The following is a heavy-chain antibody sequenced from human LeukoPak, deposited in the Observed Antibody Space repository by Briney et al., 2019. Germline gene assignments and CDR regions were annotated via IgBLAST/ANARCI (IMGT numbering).Heavy chain of an antibody. CDR2: IYINGNS. V-gene: IGHV4-4*07. J-gene: IGHJ6*03. Sequence: SETLSLTCTVSGSSISNYYWSWLRQPAGEGLEWIGRIYINGNSNYNPSLKSRVTMSIDTSKSQFSLNLSSVTAADTAMYYCARTQLWMVYYYYYYMDVWGKGTTVTVSS. CDR1: GSSISNYY. CDR3: ARTQLWMVYYYYYYMDV. D-gene: IGHD5-18*01.